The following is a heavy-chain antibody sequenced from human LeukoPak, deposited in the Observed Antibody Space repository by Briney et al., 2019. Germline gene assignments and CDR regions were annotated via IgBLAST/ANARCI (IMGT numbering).Heavy chain of an antibody. Sequence: SVKFSCKASGGTFSSYAISWVRQAPGQGLEWMGGIIPIFGTANYAQKFQGRVTITTDESTSTAYMELSSLRSEDTAVYYCASTPIVVVPAAMTYPFFSNWFDPWGQGTLVTVSS. D-gene: IGHD2-2*01. V-gene: IGHV1-69*05. CDR1: GGTFSSYA. CDR2: IIPIFGTA. J-gene: IGHJ5*02. CDR3: ASTPIVVVPAAMTYPFFSNWFDP.